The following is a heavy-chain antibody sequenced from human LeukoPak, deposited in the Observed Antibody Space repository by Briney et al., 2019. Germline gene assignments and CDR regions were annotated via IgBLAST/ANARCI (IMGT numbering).Heavy chain of an antibody. CDR2: ISYDGSNK. D-gene: IGHD3-16*01. J-gene: IGHJ6*02. CDR1: GFTFSNYG. Sequence: GRSLRLSCAASGFTFSNYGMHWVRQAPGKGLEWVVVISYDGSNKYYGDSVKGRFTISRDNSKNTLNLQMNSLRAEDTAVYYCAKVVGDGTYYYYGVDVWGQGTTVTVSS. CDR3: AKVVGDGTYYYYGVDV. V-gene: IGHV3-30*18.